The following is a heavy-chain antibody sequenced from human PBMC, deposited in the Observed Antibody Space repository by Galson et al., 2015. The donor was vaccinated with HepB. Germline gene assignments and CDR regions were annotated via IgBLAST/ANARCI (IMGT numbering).Heavy chain of an antibody. CDR3: AREGGRYYDFWSGYHKTNWFDP. CDR2: ISAYNGNT. CDR1: GYTFTSYG. D-gene: IGHD3-3*01. V-gene: IGHV1-18*04. J-gene: IGHJ5*02. Sequence: SVKVSCKASGYTFTSYGISWVRQAPGQGLEWMGWISAYNGNTNYAQKLQGRVTMTTDTSTSTAYMELRSLRSDDTAVYHCAREGGRYYDFWSGYHKTNWFDPWGQGTLVTVSS.